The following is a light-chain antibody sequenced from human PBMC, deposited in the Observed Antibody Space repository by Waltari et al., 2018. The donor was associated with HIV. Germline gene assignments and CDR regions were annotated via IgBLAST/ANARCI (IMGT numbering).Light chain of an antibody. J-gene: IGLJ2*01. Sequence: QSALTQPASVSGSPGQSITISCTGTSSDIGNYNLVSWYQQHPGKAPKLIIYEGIKRPSGVSNRISGSKSANTASLTISGLQAEDEAYYFCSSYGGSSNWFFGGGTKLTVL. CDR2: EGI. CDR1: SSDIGNYNL. CDR3: SSYGGSSNWF. V-gene: IGLV2-23*01.